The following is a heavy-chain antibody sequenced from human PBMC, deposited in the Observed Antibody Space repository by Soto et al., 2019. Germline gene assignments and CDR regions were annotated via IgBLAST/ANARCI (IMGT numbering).Heavy chain of an antibody. D-gene: IGHD1-7*01. Sequence: LRLSCAASGFTFDDYAMHWVRQAPGKGLEWVSGISWNSGSIGYADSVKGRFTISRDNAKNSLYLQMNSLRAEDTALYYCAKDTGSGGTTDFDYWGQGTLVTVSS. J-gene: IGHJ4*02. CDR3: AKDTGSGGTTDFDY. CDR2: ISWNSGSI. V-gene: IGHV3-9*01. CDR1: GFTFDDYA.